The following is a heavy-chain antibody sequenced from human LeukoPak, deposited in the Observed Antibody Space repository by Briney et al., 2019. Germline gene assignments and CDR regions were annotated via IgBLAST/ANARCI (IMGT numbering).Heavy chain of an antibody. CDR3: AKVRDYGTGALDY. CDR2: ISGSGGST. J-gene: IGHJ4*02. CDR1: GLTFSSYA. Sequence: PGGSLRLSCAASGLTFSSYAMSWVRQAPGKGLEWVSAISGSGGSTYYADSVKGRFTISRDNSKNTLYLQMNSLRAEDTAVYYCAKVRDYGTGALDYWGQGTLVTVSS. D-gene: IGHD3-10*01. V-gene: IGHV3-23*01.